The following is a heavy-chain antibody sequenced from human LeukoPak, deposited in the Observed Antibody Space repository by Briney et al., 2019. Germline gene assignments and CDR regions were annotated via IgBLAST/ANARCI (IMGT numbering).Heavy chain of an antibody. CDR3: ARDIHSSSWYSYWFDP. Sequence: ASVKVSCKASGYIFTSYGISWVRQAPGQGLEWMGWISAYNGNTNYAQKLQGRVTMTTDTSTSTAYMELRSLRSDDTAVYYCARDIHSSSWYSYWFDPWGQGTLVTVSS. CDR1: GYIFTSYG. J-gene: IGHJ5*02. D-gene: IGHD6-13*01. V-gene: IGHV1-18*01. CDR2: ISAYNGNT.